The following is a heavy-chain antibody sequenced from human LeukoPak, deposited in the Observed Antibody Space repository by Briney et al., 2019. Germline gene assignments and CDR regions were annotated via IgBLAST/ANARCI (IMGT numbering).Heavy chain of an antibody. V-gene: IGHV3-30*03. CDR2: IQNDASTR. CDR3: ARELSQIVWGGLDY. D-gene: IGHD2-21*01. CDR1: GFTFSHYG. Sequence: PGGSLRLSCAASGFTFSHYGMHWVRQAPGKGLEWVAVIQNDASTRNYVDSVKGRFTISRDNSENTVFLQMDSLRVEDTAVYYCARELSQIVWGGLDYGGQGTLVSVSS. J-gene: IGHJ4*02.